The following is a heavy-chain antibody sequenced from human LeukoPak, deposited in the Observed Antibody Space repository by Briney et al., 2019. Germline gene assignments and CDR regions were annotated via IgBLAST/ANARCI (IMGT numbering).Heavy chain of an antibody. Sequence: SETLSLTCTVSGGSISSYYWSWIRQPPGKGLEWIGYIYYSGSTNYNPSLKSRVTISVDTSKNQFSLKLSSVTAADTAVYYCARDYGEGFQHWGQGTLVTVSS. D-gene: IGHD7-27*01. CDR3: ARDYGEGFQH. J-gene: IGHJ1*01. CDR1: GGSISSYY. V-gene: IGHV4-59*12. CDR2: IYYSGST.